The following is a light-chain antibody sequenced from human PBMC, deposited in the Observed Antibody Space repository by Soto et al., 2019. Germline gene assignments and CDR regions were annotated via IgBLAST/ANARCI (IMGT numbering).Light chain of an antibody. V-gene: IGLV2-14*01. J-gene: IGLJ1*01. CDR3: CSYTTSNTRQIV. Sequence: QSALTQPASVSGSPGQSITISCTGTSSDVGGYNYVSWYQQQPGKAPKFMIYDVSNRPSGVSNRFSGSKSGNTASQTISGLQAEDEADYYCCSYTTSNTRQIVFGTGTKVTVL. CDR2: DVS. CDR1: SSDVGGYNY.